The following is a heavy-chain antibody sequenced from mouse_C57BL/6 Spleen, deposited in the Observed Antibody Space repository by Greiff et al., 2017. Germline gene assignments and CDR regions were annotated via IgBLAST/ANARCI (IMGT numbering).Heavy chain of an antibody. CDR3: ARGDPAMDY. J-gene: IGHJ4*01. CDR2: SRNKANDYTT. CDR1: GFTFSDFY. V-gene: IGHV7-1*01. Sequence: EVKLVESGGGLVQSGRSLRLSCATSGFTFSDFYMEWVRQAPGKGLEWIAASRNKANDYTTEYSASVKGRFIVSRDTSQSILYLQMNALRAEDTAIYYCARGDPAMDYWGQGTSVTVSS.